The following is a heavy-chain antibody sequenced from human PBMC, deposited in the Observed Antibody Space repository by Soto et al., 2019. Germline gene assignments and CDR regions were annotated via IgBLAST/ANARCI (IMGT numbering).Heavy chain of an antibody. CDR1: GFTFSSYW. Sequence: GGSLRLSCAASGFTFSSYWMSWVRQAPGKGLEWVANIKQDGSEKYYVDSVKGRFTISRDTAKNSLYLQMNSLRAEDTAVYYCARDLRGTTGGFDYWGQGTLVTGSS. D-gene: IGHD1-1*01. CDR2: IKQDGSEK. CDR3: ARDLRGTTGGFDY. V-gene: IGHV3-7*01. J-gene: IGHJ4*02.